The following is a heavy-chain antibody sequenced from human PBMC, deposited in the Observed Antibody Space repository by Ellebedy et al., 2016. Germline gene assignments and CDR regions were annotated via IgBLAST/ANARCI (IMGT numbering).Heavy chain of an antibody. CDR3: RQGHYADL. CDR1: GIQFSNFF. D-gene: IGHD4-17*01. Sequence: GGSLRLXXAVSGIQFSNFFMSWVRQAPGKGLEWVSTISAGSDTTRLADSVKGRFTISRDSSKNSVYLRMNNLRVEDTAVYYCRQGHYADLWGQGTLVTVSS. CDR2: ISAGSDTT. V-gene: IGHV3-23*01. J-gene: IGHJ4*02.